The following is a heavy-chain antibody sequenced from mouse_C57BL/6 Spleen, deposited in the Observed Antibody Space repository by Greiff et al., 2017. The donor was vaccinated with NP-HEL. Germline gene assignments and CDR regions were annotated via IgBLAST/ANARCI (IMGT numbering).Heavy chain of an antibody. CDR1: GFTFSDYY. V-gene: IGHV5-12*01. Sequence: EVKLVESGGGLVQPGGSLKLSCAASGFTFSDYYMYWVRQTPEKRLEWVAYISNGGGSTYYPDTVKGRFTISRDNAKNTLYLQMSLLKAEDTAMYYCARRLTAAYWYFDVWGTGTTGTVSS. CDR2: ISNGGGST. D-gene: IGHD4-1*01. CDR3: ARRLTAAYWYFDV. J-gene: IGHJ1*03.